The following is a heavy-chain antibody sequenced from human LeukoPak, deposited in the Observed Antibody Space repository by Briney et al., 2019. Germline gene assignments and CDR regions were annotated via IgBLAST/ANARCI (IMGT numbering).Heavy chain of an antibody. Sequence: SETLSLICTVSGGSISSYYWSWIRQPPGKGLEWIGYIYYSGSTNYNPSLKSRVTISVDTSKNQFSLKLSSVTAADTAVYYCARDPGGLSHNWFDPWGQGTLVTVSS. J-gene: IGHJ5*02. CDR2: IYYSGST. V-gene: IGHV4-59*01. D-gene: IGHD3-16*02. CDR1: GGSISSYY. CDR3: ARDPGGLSHNWFDP.